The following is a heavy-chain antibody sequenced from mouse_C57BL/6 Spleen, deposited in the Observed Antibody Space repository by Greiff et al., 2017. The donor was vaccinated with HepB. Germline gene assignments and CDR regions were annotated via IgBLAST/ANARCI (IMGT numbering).Heavy chain of an antibody. CDR2: INTYSGVP. CDR1: GYTFTTYG. J-gene: IGHJ2*01. CDR3: ARDLYYGYNGDYFDY. V-gene: IGHV9-3*01. Sequence: LVESGPELKKPGETVKISCKASGYTFTTYGMSWVKQAPGKGLKWMGWINTYSGVPTYADDFKGRFAFSLETSASTAYLQINNLKNEDTATYFCARDLYYGYNGDYFDYWGQGTTLTVSS. D-gene: IGHD2-2*01.